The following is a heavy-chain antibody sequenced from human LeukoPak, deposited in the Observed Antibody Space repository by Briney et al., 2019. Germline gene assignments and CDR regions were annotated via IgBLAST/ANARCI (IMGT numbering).Heavy chain of an antibody. D-gene: IGHD4-17*01. CDR3: ARDLVTVTKGFDI. V-gene: IGHV4-59*11. J-gene: IGHJ3*02. Sequence: SETLSLTCAVSDDSFSSHYWTWIRQPPGKGLEWTGYISYIGSTNYNPSLKSRVTISIDTSKNQFSLKLTSVTAADTALYYCARDLVTVTKGFDIWGQGTMVSVSS. CDR1: DDSFSSHY. CDR2: ISYIGST.